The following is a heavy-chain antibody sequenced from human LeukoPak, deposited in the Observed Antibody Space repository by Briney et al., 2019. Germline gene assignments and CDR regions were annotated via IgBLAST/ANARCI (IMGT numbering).Heavy chain of an antibody. V-gene: IGHV4-31*03. CDR2: INYSGST. Sequence: PSETLSLTCTVSGGSINSGDYYWSWIRQHPGKGLEWTGHINYSGSTFYNPYLKSRLTISVDNSKNQFSLKLSSVTAADTAVYYCAGGYCNGATCYGFDYWGQGTLVTVSS. CDR1: GGSINSGDYY. CDR3: AGGYCNGATCYGFDY. J-gene: IGHJ4*02. D-gene: IGHD2-15*01.